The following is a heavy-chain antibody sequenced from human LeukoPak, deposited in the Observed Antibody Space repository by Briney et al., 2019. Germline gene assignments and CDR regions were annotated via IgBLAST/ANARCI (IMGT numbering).Heavy chain of an antibody. Sequence: SGTLSLTCAVSGGSISSSNWWSWVRQPPGKGLEWIGEIYHSGSTNYNPSLKSRVTISVDTSKNQFSLKLSSVTAADTAVYYCARVYYSSSYDYWYFDLWGRGTLVTVSS. CDR2: IYHSGST. J-gene: IGHJ2*01. V-gene: IGHV4-4*02. CDR3: ARVYYSSSYDYWYFDL. D-gene: IGHD6-13*01. CDR1: GGSISSSNW.